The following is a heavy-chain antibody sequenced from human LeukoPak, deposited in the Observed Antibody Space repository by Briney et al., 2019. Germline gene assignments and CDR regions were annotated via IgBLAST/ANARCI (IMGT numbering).Heavy chain of an antibody. V-gene: IGHV5-51*01. CDR3: ARTYYYAGSGSITFDY. CDR1: GYSFTSYW. J-gene: IGHJ4*02. Sequence: GESLKISCQGSGYSFTSYWIGWVRQMSGKGLEWMGIIYPGDSDTKYSPSFQGQVTISADKSISTAYLQWSSLKASDTAMYYCARTYYYAGSGSITFDYWGQGTLVTVSS. D-gene: IGHD3-22*01. CDR2: IYPGDSDT.